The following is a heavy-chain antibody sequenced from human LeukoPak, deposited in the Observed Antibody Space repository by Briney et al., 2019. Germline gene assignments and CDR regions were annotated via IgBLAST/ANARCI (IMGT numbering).Heavy chain of an antibody. D-gene: IGHD5-12*01. CDR3: AKDGLSY. J-gene: IGHJ4*02. V-gene: IGHV3-48*03. CDR1: GFTFSDYE. CDR2: ISNIGDII. Sequence: GGSLRLSCAASGFTFSDYEMNWVRQAPGKGLEWISHISNIGDIIHYADSVKGRFTISRDNSKNTLYLQMNSLRAEDTAVYYCAKDGLSYWGQGTLVTVSS.